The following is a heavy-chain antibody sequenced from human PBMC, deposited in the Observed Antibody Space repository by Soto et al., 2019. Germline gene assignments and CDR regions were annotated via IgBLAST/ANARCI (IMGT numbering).Heavy chain of an antibody. Sequence: ASVKVSCKVSGYTLTELSMHWVRLAPGKGLEWMGGFDPEDGETIYAQKFQGRVTMTEDTSTDTAYMELSSLRSEDTAVYYCATVSPMVRGVMGYYCYYMDVWGKGTTVTVSS. D-gene: IGHD3-10*01. V-gene: IGHV1-24*01. CDR3: ATVSPMVRGVMGYYCYYMDV. CDR1: GYTLTELS. CDR2: FDPEDGET. J-gene: IGHJ6*03.